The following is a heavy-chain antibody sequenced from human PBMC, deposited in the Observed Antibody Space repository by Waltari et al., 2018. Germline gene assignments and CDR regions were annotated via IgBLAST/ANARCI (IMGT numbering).Heavy chain of an antibody. Sequence: QVQLVQSGSELKKPGASVKVSCKASGYIFTSNAITWVRQAPGQGLEWMGWINPNTGTPMYAQGFTERFVFSLDTSVTTAYLQITSLKAEDTAIYYCARGHDFWSGYQNALDYWGQGTLVTVSS. CDR3: ARGHDFWSGYQNALDY. V-gene: IGHV7-4-1*02. CDR2: INPNTGTP. J-gene: IGHJ4*02. CDR1: GYIFTSNA. D-gene: IGHD3-3*01.